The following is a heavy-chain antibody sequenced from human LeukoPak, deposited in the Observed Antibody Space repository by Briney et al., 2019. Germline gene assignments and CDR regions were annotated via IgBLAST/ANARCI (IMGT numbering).Heavy chain of an antibody. CDR3: ALYYGRYQLLSYAFDI. CDR1: GFTFSSYA. D-gene: IGHD2-2*01. J-gene: IGHJ3*02. Sequence: PGGSLRLSCAASGFTFSSYAMSWVRQAPGKGLEWVSAISGSGGSTYYADSVKGRFTISRDNSKNTLYLQMNSLRAEDTAVYYCALYYGRYQLLSYAFDIWGQGTMVTVSS. V-gene: IGHV3-23*01. CDR2: ISGSGGST.